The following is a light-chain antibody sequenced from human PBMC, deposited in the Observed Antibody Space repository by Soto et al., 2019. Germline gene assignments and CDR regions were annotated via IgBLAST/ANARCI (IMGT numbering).Light chain of an antibody. Sequence: EIVLTQSPGTLSLSPGERATLSCRASESISSTFLAWYQQRPGQAPRLLIYDAFSRATGIPDRFSASGSGTDFTLTISRLEPEDFAVYYCQQYKTFGQGTKVDI. J-gene: IGKJ1*01. CDR3: QQYKT. CDR2: DAF. CDR1: ESISSTF. V-gene: IGKV3-20*01.